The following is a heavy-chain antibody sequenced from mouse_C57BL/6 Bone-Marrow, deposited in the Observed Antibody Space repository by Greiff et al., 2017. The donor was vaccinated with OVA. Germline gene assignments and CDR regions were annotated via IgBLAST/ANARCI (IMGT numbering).Heavy chain of an antibody. CDR1: GFTFSSYA. D-gene: IGHD2-4*01. CDR2: ISDGGSYT. CDR3: AREGYDYPY. V-gene: IGHV5-4*01. Sequence: EVMLVESGGGLVKPGGSLKLSCAASGFTFSSYAMSWVRQTPEKRLEWVATISDGGSYTYYPDNVKGRFTISRDNAKNNLYLQMSHLKSEDTAMYYCAREGYDYPYWGQGTTLTVSS. J-gene: IGHJ2*01.